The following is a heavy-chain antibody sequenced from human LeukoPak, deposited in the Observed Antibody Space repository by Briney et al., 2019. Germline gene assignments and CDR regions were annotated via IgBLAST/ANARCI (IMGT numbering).Heavy chain of an antibody. J-gene: IGHJ4*02. CDR1: GYSFTSNY. V-gene: IGHV1-46*01. CDR2: IYPRDGST. CDR3: ARDQEGFDY. Sequence: ASVKVSCKASGYSFTSNYIRWVRQAPGQGLEWMGMIYPRDGSTSYAQKFQGRVTVTRDTSTTTVHMELRGLRSEDTAVYYCARDQEGFDYWGQGTVVTVSS.